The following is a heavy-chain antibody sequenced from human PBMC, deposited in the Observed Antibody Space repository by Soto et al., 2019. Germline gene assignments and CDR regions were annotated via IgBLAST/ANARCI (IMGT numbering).Heavy chain of an antibody. CDR2: INPSGGST. D-gene: IGHD5-12*01. Sequence: GASVKVSCKASGDTFTSYYMHWVRQAREQGLEWMRIINPSGGSTSYAQKFQGRVTMTRDTSTSTVYMELSSLRSEDTAVYYCARAFAAHHSGYDLGKDPNYYYYYYMEVWGKGTTVTVSS. J-gene: IGHJ6*03. CDR3: ARAFAAHHSGYDLGKDPNYYYYYYMEV. V-gene: IGHV1-46*03. CDR1: GDTFTSYY.